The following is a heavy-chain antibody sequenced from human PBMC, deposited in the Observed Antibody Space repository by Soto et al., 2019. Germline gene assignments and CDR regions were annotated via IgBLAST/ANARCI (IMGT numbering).Heavy chain of an antibody. Sequence: SETLSLTCTVSGGSISSGGYYWSWIRQHPGKGLEWIGYIYYSGSTYYNPSLKSRVTISVDTSKNQFSLKLSSVTAADTAVYYCARAGDIVVVVAANRGAFDTWGQGTMVTVSS. CDR1: GGSISSGGYY. CDR2: IYYSGST. J-gene: IGHJ3*02. D-gene: IGHD2-15*01. CDR3: ARAGDIVVVVAANRGAFDT. V-gene: IGHV4-31*03.